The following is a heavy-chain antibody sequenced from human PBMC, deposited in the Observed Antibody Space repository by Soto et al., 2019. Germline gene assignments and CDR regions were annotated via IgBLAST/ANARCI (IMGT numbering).Heavy chain of an antibody. V-gene: IGHV4-39*01. J-gene: IGHJ6*02. CDR3: ARHLVMGACAGTTSMDV. CDR2: IYYSGST. D-gene: IGHD4-17*01. Sequence: SETLSLTCTVSGGSISSSSYYWGWIRQPPGKGLEWIGSIYYSGSTYYNPTLKSRVTISVDTSKNQFSLKLSSVTAADTAVYYCARHLVMGACAGTTSMDVWGQGTTVTVSS. CDR1: GGSISSSSYY.